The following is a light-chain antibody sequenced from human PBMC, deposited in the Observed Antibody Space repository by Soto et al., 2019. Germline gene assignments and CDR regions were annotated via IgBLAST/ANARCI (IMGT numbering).Light chain of an antibody. J-gene: IGKJ1*01. CDR3: QQYYTTPVT. Sequence: DIVMTQSPDSLAVSLGEGATINCKSSQSLLHLAWYQQKPGQPPKLLIYWASTRESGVPDRFSGSGSGTDFTLTISSLQAEDVAVYYCQQYYTTPVTFGHGTKVEIK. CDR2: WAS. V-gene: IGKV4-1*01. CDR1: QSLLH.